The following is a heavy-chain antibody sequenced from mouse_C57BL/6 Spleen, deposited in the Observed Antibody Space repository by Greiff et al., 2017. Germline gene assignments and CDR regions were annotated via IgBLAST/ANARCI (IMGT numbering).Heavy chain of an antibody. V-gene: IGHV1-26*01. Sequence: EVQLQQSGPELVKPGASVTISCKASGYTFTNYYMNWVKQSHGKSLEWIGDINPNNGGTSYNQKFKGKATLTVDKSSSTAYMELRSLTSEDSAVYYCANYYGSSRFAYWGQGTLVTVSA. CDR1: GYTFTNYY. J-gene: IGHJ3*01. CDR2: INPNNGGT. D-gene: IGHD1-1*01. CDR3: ANYYGSSRFAY.